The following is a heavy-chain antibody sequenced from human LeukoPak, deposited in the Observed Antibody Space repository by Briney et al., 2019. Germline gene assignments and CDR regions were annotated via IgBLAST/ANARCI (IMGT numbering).Heavy chain of an antibody. Sequence: GGSLRLSCAASGFTFSSYSMNWVRQAPGKGLEWVSYISSSSSTIYYADSVKGRFTISRDNAKNSLYLQMNSLRAEDTAVYYCARAKKWLWERYDMDVWGKGTTVTISS. CDR3: ARAKKWLWERYDMDV. CDR1: GFTFSSYS. CDR2: ISSSSSTI. V-gene: IGHV3-48*01. J-gene: IGHJ6*03. D-gene: IGHD3-22*01.